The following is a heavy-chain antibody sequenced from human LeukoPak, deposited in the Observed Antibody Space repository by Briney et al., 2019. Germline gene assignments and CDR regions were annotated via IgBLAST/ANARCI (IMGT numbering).Heavy chain of an antibody. CDR1: GFTFSSCS. D-gene: IGHD3-3*01. Sequence: GGSLRLSCAASGFTFSSCSMNWVRQAPGKGLEWVSSISSSSSYIYYADSVKGRFTISRDNAKNSLYLQMNSLRAEDTAVYYCARTTIFGVAIFDYWGQGTLVTVSS. V-gene: IGHV3-21*01. CDR3: ARTTIFGVAIFDY. J-gene: IGHJ4*02. CDR2: ISSSSSYI.